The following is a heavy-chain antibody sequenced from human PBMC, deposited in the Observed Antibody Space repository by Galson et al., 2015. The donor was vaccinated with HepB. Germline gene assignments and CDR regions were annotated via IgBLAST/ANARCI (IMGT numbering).Heavy chain of an antibody. V-gene: IGHV1-69*04. CDR3: AGYDSSGGDGY. Sequence: SVKVSCKASGGTFSSYAISWVRQAPGQGLEWMGRIIPILGIANYAQKFQGRVTITADKSTSTAYMELSSLRSEDTAVYYCAGYDSSGGDGYWGQGTLVTVSS. CDR1: GGTFSSYA. CDR2: IIPILGIA. J-gene: IGHJ4*02. D-gene: IGHD3-22*01.